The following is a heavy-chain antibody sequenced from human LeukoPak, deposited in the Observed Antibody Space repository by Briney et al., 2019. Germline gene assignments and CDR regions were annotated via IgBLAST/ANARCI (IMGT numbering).Heavy chain of an antibody. Sequence: ASVKVSCKASGYTFTGYYMHWVRQAPGQGLEWMGWINPNSGGTNYAQKFQGRVTMTRDTSISTAYMELSRLRSDDTAVYCCARDRGYCSSTSCYTRYMDVWGKGTTVTVSS. CDR2: INPNSGGT. J-gene: IGHJ6*03. V-gene: IGHV1-2*02. D-gene: IGHD2-2*02. CDR3: ARDRGYCSSTSCYTRYMDV. CDR1: GYTFTGYY.